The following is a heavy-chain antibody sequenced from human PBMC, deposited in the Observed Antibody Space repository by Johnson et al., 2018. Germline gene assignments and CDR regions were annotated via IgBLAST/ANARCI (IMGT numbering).Heavy chain of an antibody. CDR2: ISYDGSNK. CDR3: AKDHPFMGLDSSGNYYYYYMDV. D-gene: IGHD3-22*01. V-gene: IGHV3-30*18. J-gene: IGHJ6*03. CDR1: GFTFSSYG. Sequence: QVQLVESGGGVVQPGRSLRLSCADSGFTFSSYGMHWVRQAPGKGLEWVAVISYDGSNKYYADSVKGRFTISRDNSKNTLYLQMNGLRAEDTAVYSCAKDHPFMGLDSSGNYYYYYMDVWGKGTTVTVSS.